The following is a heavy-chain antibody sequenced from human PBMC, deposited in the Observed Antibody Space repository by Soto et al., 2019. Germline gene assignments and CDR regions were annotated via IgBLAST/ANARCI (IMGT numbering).Heavy chain of an antibody. Sequence: SVKVSCKASGRPFSSRTFSWVRQTPGQGLEWMGGIIPISGTANYAQNFQGRLTITADESSRTAYMELSSLRSEDTAVYYCAVVTTVVAFYYYYAMDVWGQGTAVTVSS. CDR1: GRPFSSRT. D-gene: IGHD4-4*01. J-gene: IGHJ6*02. V-gene: IGHV1-69*13. CDR2: IIPISGTA. CDR3: AVVTTVVAFYYYYAMDV.